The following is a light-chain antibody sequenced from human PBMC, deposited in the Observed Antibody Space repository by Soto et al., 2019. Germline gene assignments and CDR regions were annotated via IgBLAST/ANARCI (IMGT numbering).Light chain of an antibody. Sequence: DIQMTQSPSTLSASVGDRVTITCRASQSIGSWLAWYQQKAGKAPKLLIYKASSLERGVPSRFSGSGSGTEFTLTISSLQPDDFATYYCQQYNSYPLTFGGGTKVEIQ. CDR3: QQYNSYPLT. J-gene: IGKJ4*01. CDR1: QSIGSW. CDR2: KAS. V-gene: IGKV1-5*03.